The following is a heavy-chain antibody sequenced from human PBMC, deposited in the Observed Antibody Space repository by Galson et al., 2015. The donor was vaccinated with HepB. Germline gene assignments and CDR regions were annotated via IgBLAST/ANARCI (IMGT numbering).Heavy chain of an antibody. CDR3: ARDRSSSSL. D-gene: IGHD6-6*01. CDR2: ISAYNGRT. Sequence: QSGAEVKKPGASVKVSCKASGYTFTEYGVSWVRQAPGQGLEWMGWISAYNGRTNYAQKFRGRVTMTIDTSTNTVYMELTNLTSDDTALYYCARDRSSSSLWGQGTLVTVS. V-gene: IGHV1-18*01. CDR1: GYTFTEYG. J-gene: IGHJ4*02.